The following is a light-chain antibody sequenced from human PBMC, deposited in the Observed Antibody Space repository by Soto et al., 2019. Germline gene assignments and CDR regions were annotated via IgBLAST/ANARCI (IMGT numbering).Light chain of an antibody. CDR2: DVS. V-gene: IGLV2-14*01. J-gene: IGLJ3*02. Sequence: QSVLTQPASVSGSPGQSITLSCAGTSSDIGAYNYVSWHQHHPGKATIVMIYDVSVRASRVSNRFSGTKSGNTASLTISGIQAEDEADYYCDSYTTSDTRVFGGGTKLTVL. CDR1: SSDIGAYNY. CDR3: DSYTTSDTRV.